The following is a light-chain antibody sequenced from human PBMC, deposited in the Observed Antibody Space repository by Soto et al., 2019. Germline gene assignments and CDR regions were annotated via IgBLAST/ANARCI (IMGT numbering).Light chain of an antibody. CDR1: QTISSW. Sequence: DIQMTQSPSTLSGSVGDRVTITCRASQTISSWLAWYQQKPGKAPKLLIYKASTLKSGVPSRFSGSGSGTEFTLTISSLQPDDFAIYYCQHYNSYSEALGQGTKLDSK. V-gene: IGKV1-5*03. J-gene: IGKJ1*01. CDR3: QHYNSYSEA. CDR2: KAS.